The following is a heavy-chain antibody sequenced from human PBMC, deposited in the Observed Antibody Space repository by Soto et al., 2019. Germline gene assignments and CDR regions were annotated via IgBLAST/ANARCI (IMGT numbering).Heavy chain of an antibody. V-gene: IGHV4-59*08. Sequence: PSETLSLTCTVSGGSISSYYWSWIRQPPGKGLEWIGYIYYSGSTNYNPSLKSRVTISVDTSKNQFSLKLSSVTAADTAVYYCARPSTVTGWVFDYWGQGTLVTVSS. D-gene: IGHD4-17*01. J-gene: IGHJ4*02. CDR1: GGSISSYY. CDR2: IYYSGST. CDR3: ARPSTVTGWVFDY.